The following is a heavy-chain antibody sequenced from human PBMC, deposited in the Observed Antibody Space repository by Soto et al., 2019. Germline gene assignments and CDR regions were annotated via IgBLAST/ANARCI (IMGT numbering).Heavy chain of an antibody. Sequence: QVQLVQSGAEVKKPGSSVKVSCKASGGTFSSYAISWVRQAPGQGLEWMGGIIPIFGTANYAQKFQGRVTITADKSTSTAYMELSSLRSEDTAVYYCARGVEDFDWLSYGMDVWGQGTTVTVSS. J-gene: IGHJ6*02. CDR3: ARGVEDFDWLSYGMDV. D-gene: IGHD3-9*01. V-gene: IGHV1-69*06. CDR1: GGTFSSYA. CDR2: IIPIFGTA.